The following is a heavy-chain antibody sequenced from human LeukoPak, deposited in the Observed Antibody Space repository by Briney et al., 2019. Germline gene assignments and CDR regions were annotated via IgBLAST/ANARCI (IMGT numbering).Heavy chain of an antibody. CDR2: IRYGGSNK. CDR3: ARLKVKYYYDSSGYFDY. D-gene: IGHD3-22*01. Sequence: PGGSLRLSCTASGFTFSSYGMHGVRGAPRGGGEWGAVIRYGGSNKYYADSVKGRFTISRDNSKNTLYLQMNSLRAEDTAVYYCARLKVKYYYDSSGYFDYWGQGTLVTVSS. J-gene: IGHJ4*02. CDR1: GFTFSSYG. V-gene: IGHV3-33*08.